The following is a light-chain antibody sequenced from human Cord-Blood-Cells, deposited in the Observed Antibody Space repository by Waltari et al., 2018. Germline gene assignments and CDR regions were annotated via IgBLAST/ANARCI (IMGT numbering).Light chain of an antibody. CDR2: DVS. CDR3: SSYTSSNYV. J-gene: IGLJ1*01. V-gene: IGLV2-14*01. CDR1: SRDVGGYNY. Sequence: QSALTQPASVSGSPGQSITISCTGTSRDVGGYNYVSWYQQPPGKAPKLMIYDVSNRPSGVSNRFSGSKSGNTASLTISGLQAEDEADYYCSSYTSSNYVFGTGTKVTVL.